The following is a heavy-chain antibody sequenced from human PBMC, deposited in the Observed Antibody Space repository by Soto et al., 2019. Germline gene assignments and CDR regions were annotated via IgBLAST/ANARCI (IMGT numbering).Heavy chain of an antibody. Sequence: QVQLVESGGGVVQPGRSLRLSCAASGFTFSSYGMHWVRQAPGKGLEWVAVISYDGSNKYYADSVKGRFTISRDNSKNTLYLQMNSLRAEDTAVYYWAKDADYGDYAAGGYWGQGTLVTVSS. CDR1: GFTFSSYG. CDR3: AKDADYGDYAAGGY. CDR2: ISYDGSNK. J-gene: IGHJ4*02. V-gene: IGHV3-30*18. D-gene: IGHD4-17*01.